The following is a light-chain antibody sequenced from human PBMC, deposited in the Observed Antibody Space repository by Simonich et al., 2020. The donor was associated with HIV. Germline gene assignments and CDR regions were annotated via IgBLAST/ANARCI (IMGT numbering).Light chain of an antibody. Sequence: DIVMTQSPDSLAVSLGERATINCKSSQSVSYSSNYKNYLAWYQQKPGQPPKLLIYGASARESGVPDRFSGSGSGTDFTLTISSLQAEDVAVYYCQQYYSTPYTFGQGTKLEIK. CDR2: GAS. CDR3: QQYYSTPYT. J-gene: IGKJ2*01. V-gene: IGKV4-1*01. CDR1: QSVSYSSNYKNY.